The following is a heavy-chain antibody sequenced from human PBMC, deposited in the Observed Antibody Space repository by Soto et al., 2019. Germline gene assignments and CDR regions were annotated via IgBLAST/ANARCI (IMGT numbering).Heavy chain of an antibody. Sequence: QVQLQESGPGLVKPSQTLSLTCTVSGGSISSGCYYWSWIRQHPGKGLEWIGYIYYSGSTYYNPSLKSRVTISVDTSKNQFSPKLSSVTAADTAVYYWARARRGGTQIDYWGQGTLVTVSS. J-gene: IGHJ4*02. CDR2: IYYSGST. V-gene: IGHV4-31*03. CDR1: GGSISSGCYY. CDR3: ARARRGGTQIDY. D-gene: IGHD1-7*01.